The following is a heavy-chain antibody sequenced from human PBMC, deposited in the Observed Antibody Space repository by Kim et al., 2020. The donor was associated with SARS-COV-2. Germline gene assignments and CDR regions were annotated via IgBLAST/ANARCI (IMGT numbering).Heavy chain of an antibody. J-gene: IGHJ4*02. D-gene: IGHD3-22*01. V-gene: IGHV3-74*01. CDR2: INTDGSTT. CDR3: ARGDYYSY. Sequence: GGSLRLSCAASGFTLNNYWMHWVLQAPGKGLVWVSRINTDGSTTTYVDSVKGRFTISRDNAKNTLYLQMNSLRAEDTAVYYCARGDYYSYWGQGTLVTVS. CDR1: GFTLNNYW.